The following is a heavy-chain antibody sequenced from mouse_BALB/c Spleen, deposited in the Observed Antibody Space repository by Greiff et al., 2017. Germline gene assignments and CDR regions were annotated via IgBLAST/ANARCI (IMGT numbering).Heavy chain of an antibody. D-gene: IGHD1-1*01. Sequence: EVKLVESGPGLVKPSQSLSLTCTVTGYSITSDYAWNWIRQFPGNKLEWMGYISYSGSTSYNPSLKSRISITRDTSKNQFFLQLNSVTTEDTATYYCARSYYYGSSYYYAMDYWGQGTSVTVSS. CDR1: GYSITSDYA. J-gene: IGHJ4*01. V-gene: IGHV3-2*02. CDR3: ARSYYYGSSYYYAMDY. CDR2: ISYSGST.